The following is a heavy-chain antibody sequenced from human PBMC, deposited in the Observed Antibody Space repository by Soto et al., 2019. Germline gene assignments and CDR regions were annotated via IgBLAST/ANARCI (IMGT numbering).Heavy chain of an antibody. Sequence: GGSLRLSCAASGFTFSSYAMHWVRQIPGKGLGWVSGINWNSETVGYADSVKGRFTISRDSAKNSLYLQMTTLRPEDTALYFCARDQDLGGYDLRPMYGLDVWGQGTTVTVSS. J-gene: IGHJ6*02. CDR3: ARDQDLGGYDLRPMYGLDV. D-gene: IGHD5-12*01. V-gene: IGHV3-9*01. CDR1: GFTFSSYA. CDR2: INWNSETV.